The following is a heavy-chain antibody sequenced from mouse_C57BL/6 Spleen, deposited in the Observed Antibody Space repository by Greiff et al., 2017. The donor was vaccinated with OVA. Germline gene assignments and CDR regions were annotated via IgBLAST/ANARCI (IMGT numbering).Heavy chain of an antibody. Sequence: DVMLVESGGGLVQPGGSLKLSCAASGFTFSDYGMAWVRQAPRKGPEWVAFISNLAYSIYYADTVTGRFTISRENAKNTLYLEMSSLRSEDTAMYYCARGGYDYDNAMDYWGQGTSVTVSS. D-gene: IGHD2-4*01. CDR3: ARGGYDYDNAMDY. CDR1: GFTFSDYG. J-gene: IGHJ4*01. CDR2: ISNLAYSI. V-gene: IGHV5-15*01.